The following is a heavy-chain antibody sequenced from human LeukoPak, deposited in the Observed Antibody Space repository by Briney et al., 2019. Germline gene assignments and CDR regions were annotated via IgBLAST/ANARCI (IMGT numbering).Heavy chain of an antibody. D-gene: IGHD6-13*01. V-gene: IGHV3-7*03. Sequence: PGGPLGLSCPASGFTFNNLWLSGFRKAPGKGLSGGPNLRPDGSDKKYVDSVKGRFTISRDNAENLLFLQMNSLRAEDTAVYYCARRITIAAAGWGYGMDVWGQGTTVTVSS. CDR2: LRPDGSDK. CDR1: GFTFNNLW. CDR3: ARRITIAAAGWGYGMDV. J-gene: IGHJ6*02.